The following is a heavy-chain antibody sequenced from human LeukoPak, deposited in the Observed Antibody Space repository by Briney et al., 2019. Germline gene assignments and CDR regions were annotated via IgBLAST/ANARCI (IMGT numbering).Heavy chain of an antibody. CDR3: ERDSSGWYGGGDY. CDR2: IYYSGST. CDR1: GGSISSSSYY. V-gene: IGHV4-39*07. J-gene: IGHJ4*02. D-gene: IGHD6-19*01. Sequence: SETLSLTCTVSGGSISSSSYYWGWIRQPPGKGLEWIGSIYYSGSTYYNPSLKSRVTISVDTSKNQFSLKLSSVTAADTAVYYCERDSSGWYGGGDYWGQGTLVTVSS.